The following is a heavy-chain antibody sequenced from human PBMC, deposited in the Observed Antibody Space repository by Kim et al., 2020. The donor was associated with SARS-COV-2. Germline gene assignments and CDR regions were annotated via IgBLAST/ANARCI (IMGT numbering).Heavy chain of an antibody. J-gene: IGHJ4*02. CDR3: LVGLAYYWDY. V-gene: IGHV3-23*01. D-gene: IGHD2-15*01. CDR2: IHHSTT. Sequence: GGSLRLSCAGSGFPFGTYAMSWVRQASGKGLEWVSGIHHSTTFYADSVKGPFTISRDDSKSTLYLQMDSLSADDSDVSFCLVGLAYYWDYWGQGTLVTVSS. CDR1: GFPFGTYA.